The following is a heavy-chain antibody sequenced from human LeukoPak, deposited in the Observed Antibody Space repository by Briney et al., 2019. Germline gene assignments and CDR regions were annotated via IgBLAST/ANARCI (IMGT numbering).Heavy chain of an antibody. D-gene: IGHD6-13*01. V-gene: IGHV4-34*01. CDR3: ARLSGYSSSWYEVDY. CDR1: GFTFSSSW. Sequence: GSLRLSCAASGFTFSSSWMTWVRQAPGKGLEWIEEINHSGSTNYNPSLKSRVTISVDTSKNQFSLKLSSVTAADTAVYYCARLSGYSSSWYEVDYWGQGTLATVSS. J-gene: IGHJ4*02. CDR2: INHSGST.